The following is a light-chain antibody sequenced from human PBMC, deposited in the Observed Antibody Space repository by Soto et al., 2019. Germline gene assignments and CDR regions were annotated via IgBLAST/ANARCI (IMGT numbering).Light chain of an antibody. CDR1: QRISSW. CDR3: QQYDSYWGT. J-gene: IGKJ1*01. Sequence: DIQMTQSPSTLSASVGDRVTITCRASQRISSWLAWYQQKPGKVPKLLIYDVSSLESGVPSRFSGSGSGTEFTLTISSLQPDDFATYYCQQYDSYWGTFGQGTKVEVK. CDR2: DVS. V-gene: IGKV1-5*01.